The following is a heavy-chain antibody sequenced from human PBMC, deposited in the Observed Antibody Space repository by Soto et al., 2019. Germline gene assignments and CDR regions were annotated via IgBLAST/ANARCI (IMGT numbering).Heavy chain of an antibody. J-gene: IGHJ4*02. D-gene: IGHD6-13*01. CDR1: GYTFTSYA. V-gene: IGHV1-3*01. Sequence: ASVKVSCKASGYTFTSYAMHWVRQAPGQRLEWMGWINAGNGNTKYAQKLQGRVTMTTDTSTSTAYMELRSLRSDDTAVYYCARIGSSNFDYWGQGTLVTVSS. CDR2: INAGNGNT. CDR3: ARIGSSNFDY.